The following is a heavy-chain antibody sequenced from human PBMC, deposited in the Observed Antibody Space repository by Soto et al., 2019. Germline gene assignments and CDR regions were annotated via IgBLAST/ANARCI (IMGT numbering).Heavy chain of an antibody. CDR1: GGSISSGGYY. D-gene: IGHD3-16*01. Sequence: QVQLQESGPGLVKPSQTLSLTCTVSGGSISSGGYYWSWIRQHPGKGLEWIGSIYYSGSTYYNPSITSRVTLSVDPSKNQFSLKLSSGPAADTAVYYCARGVLHWGQGTLVTVSS. CDR3: ARGVLH. J-gene: IGHJ4*02. CDR2: IYYSGST. V-gene: IGHV4-31*03.